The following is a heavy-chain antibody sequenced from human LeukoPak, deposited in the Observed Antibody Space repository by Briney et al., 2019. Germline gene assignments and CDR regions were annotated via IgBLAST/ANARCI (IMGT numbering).Heavy chain of an antibody. CDR3: AGDCSSTSCYSP. CDR1: GFTFSSYA. V-gene: IGHV3-23*01. CDR2: ISGSGGST. D-gene: IGHD2-2*01. Sequence: GGSLGLSCAASGFTFSSYAMSWVRQAPGKGLEWVSAISGSGGSTYYADSVKGRFTISRDNSKNTLYLQMNSLRAEDTAVYYCAGDCSSTSCYSPWGQGTLVTVSS. J-gene: IGHJ4*02.